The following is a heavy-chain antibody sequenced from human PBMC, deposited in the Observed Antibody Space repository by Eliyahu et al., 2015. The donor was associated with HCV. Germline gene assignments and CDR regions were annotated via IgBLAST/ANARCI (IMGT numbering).Heavy chain of an antibody. D-gene: IGHD5/OR15-5a*01. CDR3: ATVRASVTHRAEYFQH. V-gene: IGHV1-69*01. CDR1: GGTFRTLS. CDR2: ILPVFGSS. J-gene: IGHJ1*01. Sequence: QVQLEQSGAEVKKPGSSVKVSCKASGGTFRTLSITWVGQAPGQGLEWMGRILPVFGSSNYAQKFQGRVSITADESTATAYLELNSLTSDDTAIFYCATVRASVTHRAEYFQHWGQGTLVTVS.